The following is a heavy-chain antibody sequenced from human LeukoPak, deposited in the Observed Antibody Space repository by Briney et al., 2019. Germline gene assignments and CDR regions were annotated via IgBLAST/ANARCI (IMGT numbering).Heavy chain of an antibody. CDR3: ARLRTWYYGMDV. CDR1: EFTFSSYAMH. CDR2: IYYSGST. Sequence: PGGSLRLSCSASEFTFSSYAMHWVRQAPGKGLEWIGSIYYSGSTYYNPSLKSRVTVSVDTSKNQFSLKLSSVTAADTAVYYCARLRTWYYGMDVWGQGTTVTVSS. D-gene: IGHD2-8*01. V-gene: IGHV4-59*05. J-gene: IGHJ6*02.